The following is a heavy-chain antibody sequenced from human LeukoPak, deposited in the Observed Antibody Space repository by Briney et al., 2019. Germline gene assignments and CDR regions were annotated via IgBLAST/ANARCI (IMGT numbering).Heavy chain of an antibody. J-gene: IGHJ4*02. D-gene: IGHD5-12*01. CDR1: GFTFSDYI. Sequence: GGSLRLSCAASGFTFSDYILDWVRQAPGKGLEWVSAISGSGGSTYYADSVKGRFTISRDNSKNTLYLQMNSLRAEDTAVYYCAKGGQWLAFDYWGQGTLVTVSS. V-gene: IGHV3-23*01. CDR3: AKGGQWLAFDY. CDR2: ISGSGGST.